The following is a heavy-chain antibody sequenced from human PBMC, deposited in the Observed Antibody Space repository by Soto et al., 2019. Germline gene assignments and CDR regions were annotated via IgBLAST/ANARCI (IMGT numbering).Heavy chain of an antibody. J-gene: IGHJ3*02. D-gene: IGHD6-13*01. CDR3: ARHRPNLRKRVWDAFDI. V-gene: IGHV4-39*01. CDR2: IYYSGST. CDR1: GGSISGSSYY. Sequence: SETLCLTCTVSGGSISGSSYYWGWIRQPPGKGLEWIGSIYYSGSTYYNPSLKSRVTISVDTSKNQFSLKLSSVTAADTAVYYCARHRPNLRKRVWDAFDIWGQGTMVTVSS.